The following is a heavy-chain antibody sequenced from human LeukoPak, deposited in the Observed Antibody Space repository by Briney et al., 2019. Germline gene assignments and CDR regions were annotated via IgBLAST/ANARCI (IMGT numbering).Heavy chain of an antibody. D-gene: IGHD5-12*01. CDR1: GFTLSNYA. CDR3: VRDGGVSGYDLLDY. Sequence: GGSLRLSCAASGFTLSNYAMPWVRQTPGKGLEWVSGIRESGGGTFYTDSVKGRFTISRDNAKNSLSLQMNSLRAEDTAVYYCVRDGGVSGYDLLDYWGQGTLVTVSS. J-gene: IGHJ4*02. V-gene: IGHV3-23*01. CDR2: IRESGGGT.